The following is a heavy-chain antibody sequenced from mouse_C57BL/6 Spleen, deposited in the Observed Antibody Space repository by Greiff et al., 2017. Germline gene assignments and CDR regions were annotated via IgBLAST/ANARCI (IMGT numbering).Heavy chain of an antibody. J-gene: IGHJ1*03. D-gene: IGHD1-1*01. Sequence: EVQLVESGPGLVKPSQSLSLTCSVTGYSITSGYYWNWIRQFPGNKLEWMGYISYDGSNNYNPSLKNRISITRDTSKNQFFLKLNSVTTEDTATYYCARGGFYYYGSSYDWYFDVWGTGTTVTVSS. CDR2: ISYDGSN. CDR1: GYSITSGYY. CDR3: ARGGFYYYGSSYDWYFDV. V-gene: IGHV3-6*01.